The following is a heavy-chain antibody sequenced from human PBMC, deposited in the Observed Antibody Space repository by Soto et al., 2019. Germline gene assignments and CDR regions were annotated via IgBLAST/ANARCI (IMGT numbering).Heavy chain of an antibody. D-gene: IGHD4-17*01. CDR1: GFTFSSYW. V-gene: IGHV3-74*01. Sequence: EVQLVESGGGLVQPGGSLRLSCATSGFTFSSYWMHWVRQAPGKGLVWVSRIKTDGSITNYADSVKGRFTTSRDNAKNTLYRQMDSLRAEDTALYFSARRLYGDSVGYDYWGQGTLVTVSS. CDR3: ARRLYGDSVGYDY. CDR2: IKTDGSIT. J-gene: IGHJ4*02.